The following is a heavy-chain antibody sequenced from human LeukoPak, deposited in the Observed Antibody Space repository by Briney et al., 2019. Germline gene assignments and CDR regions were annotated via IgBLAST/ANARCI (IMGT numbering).Heavy chain of an antibody. V-gene: IGHV4-59*11. CDR2: IYYSGST. J-gene: IGHJ4*02. CDR3: AKIAYGGHFDY. CDR1: GGSIISHY. Sequence: SETLSLTCTVSGGSIISHYWGWIRQPPGKGLEWIGYIYYSGSTNYNPSLKSRVTMSADTSNNQFSLKLSSVTAADTAVYYCAKIAYGGHFDYWGQGTLVTVSP. D-gene: IGHD4-23*01.